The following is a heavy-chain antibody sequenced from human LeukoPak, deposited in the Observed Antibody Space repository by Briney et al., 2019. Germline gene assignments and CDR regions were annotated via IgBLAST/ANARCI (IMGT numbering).Heavy chain of an antibody. J-gene: IGHJ5*02. CDR3: ARRFRGVFNWFDP. CDR2: IYYSGST. Sequence: SETLSLTCAVSGYSISSGYYWGWIRQPPGKGLEWIGSIYYSGSTYYNPSLKSRVTISVDTSKNQFSLKLSSVTAADTAVYYCARRFRGVFNWFDPWGQGTLVTVSS. D-gene: IGHD3-10*01. V-gene: IGHV4-38-2*01. CDR1: GYSISSGYY.